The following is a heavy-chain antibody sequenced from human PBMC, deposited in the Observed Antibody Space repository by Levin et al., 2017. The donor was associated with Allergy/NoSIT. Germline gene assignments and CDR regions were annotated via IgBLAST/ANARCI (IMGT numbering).Heavy chain of an antibody. Sequence: TGGSLRLSCAASGFTFSNFGMHWVRQAPGKGLEWLAIISFDGSNTHYADSVKGRFTISRDKSKNTLYLQMNSLRAEDTAVYYCAKPSGEWELLLDFWGQGTLVTVSS. CDR1: GFTFSNFG. D-gene: IGHD1-26*01. CDR2: ISFDGSNT. V-gene: IGHV3-30*18. CDR3: AKPSGEWELLLDF. J-gene: IGHJ4*02.